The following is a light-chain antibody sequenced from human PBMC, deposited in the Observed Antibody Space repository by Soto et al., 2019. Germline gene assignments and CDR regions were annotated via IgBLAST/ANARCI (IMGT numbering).Light chain of an antibody. CDR1: QSVSSN. J-gene: IGKJ2*02. V-gene: IGKV3-20*01. CDR3: HHYDASPPCT. CDR2: AAS. Sequence: IELTLKAPNRRVYGKERDTLACRTSQSVSSNLAWYQQKPGQPPRLLIYAASTRATGVPDRFSGSGSATDFTLTISRLEPADSAVYYCHHYDASPPCTFGQGTKVDIK.